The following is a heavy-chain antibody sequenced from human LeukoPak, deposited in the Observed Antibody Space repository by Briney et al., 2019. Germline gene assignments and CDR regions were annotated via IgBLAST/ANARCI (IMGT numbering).Heavy chain of an antibody. Sequence: SETLSLTCTVSGGSISSSSYYWGWICQPPGKGLEWIGSIYYSGSTYYNPSLKSRVTISVDTSKNQFSLKLSSVTAADTAVYYCARDRVTSGSLFDYWGQGTLVTVSS. CDR1: GGSISSSSYY. CDR3: ARDRVTSGSLFDY. V-gene: IGHV4-39*07. D-gene: IGHD1-26*01. CDR2: IYYSGST. J-gene: IGHJ4*02.